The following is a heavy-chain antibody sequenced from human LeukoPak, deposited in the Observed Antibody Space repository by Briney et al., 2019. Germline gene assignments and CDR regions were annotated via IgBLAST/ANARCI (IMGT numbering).Heavy chain of an antibody. V-gene: IGHV4-61*01. Sequence: SETLSLTCTVSGGSVSSGSYYWSRIRQPPGKGLEWLGYIYYSGSTNYNPSLKSRVTISVDTSKNQFSLKLSSVTAADTAVYYCARDRRPGYYDSSGYPGSYYYYYGMDVWGQGTTVTVSS. CDR1: GGSVSSGSYY. D-gene: IGHD3-22*01. CDR3: ARDRRPGYYDSSGYPGSYYYYYGMDV. CDR2: IYYSGST. J-gene: IGHJ6*02.